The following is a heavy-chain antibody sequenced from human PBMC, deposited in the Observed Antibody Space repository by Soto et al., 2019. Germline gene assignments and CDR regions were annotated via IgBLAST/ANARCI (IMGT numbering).Heavy chain of an antibody. CDR2: IKQDGSEK. CDR1: GFTFNSYW. Sequence: PGGSLRLSCTASGFTFNSYWMGWVRQFPGKGLEWVANIKQDGSEKNYVDSVKGRFTISRDNAKKSLYLQMNSLRAEDTAVYYCASENYFDYWGQGTLVTVSS. CDR3: ASENYFDY. J-gene: IGHJ4*02. V-gene: IGHV3-7*04.